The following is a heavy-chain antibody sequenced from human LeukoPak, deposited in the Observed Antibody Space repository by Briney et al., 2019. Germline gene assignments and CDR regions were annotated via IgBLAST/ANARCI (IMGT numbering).Heavy chain of an antibody. Sequence: SVKASCKASGGTFSSYAISWVRQAPGQGLEWMGGIIPIFGTANYAQKFQGRVTITTDESTSTAYMELSSLKSEDTAVYYCARATTGDLALYAFDIWGQGTMVTVSS. J-gene: IGHJ3*02. CDR1: GGTFSSYA. D-gene: IGHD1-1*01. CDR2: IIPIFGTA. V-gene: IGHV1-69*05. CDR3: ARATTGDLALYAFDI.